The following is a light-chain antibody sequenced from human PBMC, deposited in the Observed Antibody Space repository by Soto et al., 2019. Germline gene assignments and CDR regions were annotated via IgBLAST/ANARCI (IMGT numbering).Light chain of an antibody. CDR3: LLLMGGGISV. Sequence: QAVVTQESSFSVSPGGTVTLTCGLSSGSVSTSFYPGWYQQTPGQAPRTLIYNTNTRSSGVPDRFSGSILGNKAALTITGAQADDESDYYCLLLMGGGISVFGGGTKLTVL. CDR1: SGSVSTSFY. V-gene: IGLV8-61*01. J-gene: IGLJ3*02. CDR2: NTN.